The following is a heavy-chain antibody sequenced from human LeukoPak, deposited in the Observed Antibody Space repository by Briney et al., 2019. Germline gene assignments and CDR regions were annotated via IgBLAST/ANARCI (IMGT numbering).Heavy chain of an antibody. D-gene: IGHD2-8*02. CDR3: ARGFLWAQERYCSGYVCYPRPVFFDY. Sequence: SGGSLRLSCEASGFPFSNYTMNWVRQAPGKGLEWVSSISSSWSYIYYADSVKGRFSISTDNAKNSLYLQMNSLRVEDTAVYYCARGFLWAQERYCSGYVCYPRPVFFDYWGQGILVTVSS. V-gene: IGHV3-21*01. J-gene: IGHJ4*02. CDR2: ISSSWSYI. CDR1: GFPFSNYT.